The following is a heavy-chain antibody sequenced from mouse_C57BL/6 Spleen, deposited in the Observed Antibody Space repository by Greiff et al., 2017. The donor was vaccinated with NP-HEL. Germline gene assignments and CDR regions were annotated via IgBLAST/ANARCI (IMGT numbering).Heavy chain of an antibody. D-gene: IGHD1-1*01. CDR3: TTGYYGSSYEDYYAMDY. V-gene: IGHV14-1*01. J-gene: IGHJ4*01. CDR1: GFNIKDYY. CDR2: IDPEDGDT. Sequence: VQLQQSGAELVRPGASVKLSCTASGFNIKDYYMHWVKQRPEQGLEWIGRIDPEDGDTEYAPKFQGKATMTADTSSNTAYLQLSSLTSEDTAVYYCTTGYYGSSYEDYYAMDYWGQRTSVTVSS.